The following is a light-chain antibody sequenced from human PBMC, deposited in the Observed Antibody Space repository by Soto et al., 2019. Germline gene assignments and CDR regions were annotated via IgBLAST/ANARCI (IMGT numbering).Light chain of an antibody. CDR2: GAS. CDR1: QSISSS. Sequence: DIQMTQSQSSLSASVGDRVTITCRASQSISSSLNWYQQKPGKAPNLLIYGASSLRSGVPSRFRGSGSGTDFTLTISSLQPEDFATYYCQQSYSNPITFGQGTRLEIK. V-gene: IGKV1-39*01. CDR3: QQSYSNPIT. J-gene: IGKJ5*01.